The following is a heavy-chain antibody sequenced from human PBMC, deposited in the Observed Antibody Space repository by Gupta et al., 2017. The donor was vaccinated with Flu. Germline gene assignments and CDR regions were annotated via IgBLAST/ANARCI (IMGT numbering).Heavy chain of an antibody. Sequence: MNWVRQAPGKGLEWVSSISSSSSYIYYADSVKGRFTISRDNAKNSLYLQMNSLRAEDTAVYYCARGQSGYVWGSYRYPIDYWGQGTLVTVSS. CDR2: ISSSSSYI. D-gene: IGHD3-16*02. V-gene: IGHV3-21*01. CDR3: ARGQSGYVWGSYRYPIDY. J-gene: IGHJ4*02.